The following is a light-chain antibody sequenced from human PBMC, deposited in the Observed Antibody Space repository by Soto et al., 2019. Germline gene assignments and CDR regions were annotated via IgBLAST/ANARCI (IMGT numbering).Light chain of an antibody. J-gene: IGKJ5*01. Sequence: DLQMTQSPSSLSASVGDRVTVTCRTSQKINNYLNWYQQKPGKAPKLLIYGASSVQSGVPLRFSGSGSGTEFTLTISSLQPEDFAIYYGEQTYSTPVTFGQGTRLEIK. CDR2: GAS. V-gene: IGKV1-39*01. CDR1: QKINNY. CDR3: EQTYSTPVT.